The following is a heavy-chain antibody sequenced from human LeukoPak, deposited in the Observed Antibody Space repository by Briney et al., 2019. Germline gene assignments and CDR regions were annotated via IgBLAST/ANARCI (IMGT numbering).Heavy chain of an antibody. Sequence: PGGSLRLSCAASGFTFSSYWMSWVRQAPGKGLEWVANIKQDGSEKYYVDSVKGRFTISRDNAKNSLYLQMNSLRAEDTAVYYCARADYDYVWGSYRQYYFDYWGQGTLVTVSS. CDR2: IKQDGSEK. V-gene: IGHV3-7*01. CDR1: GFTFSSYW. J-gene: IGHJ4*02. CDR3: ARADYDYVWGSYRQYYFDY. D-gene: IGHD3-16*02.